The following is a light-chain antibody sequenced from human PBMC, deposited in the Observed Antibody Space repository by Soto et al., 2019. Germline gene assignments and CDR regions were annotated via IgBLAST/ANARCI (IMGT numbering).Light chain of an antibody. J-gene: IGKJ1*01. CDR3: QQYGSSPTWT. CDR1: QSVSSY. CDR2: DAS. Sequence: DSVLTFFPATLCLSHWEIPTLSCGASQSVSSYLACYQQKPGHAPRLLIYDASNKATGIPARFSGSGSGTDFTLPISSLVPEDFAVYYCQQYGSSPTWTFGQGTKVDI. V-gene: IGKV3-11*01.